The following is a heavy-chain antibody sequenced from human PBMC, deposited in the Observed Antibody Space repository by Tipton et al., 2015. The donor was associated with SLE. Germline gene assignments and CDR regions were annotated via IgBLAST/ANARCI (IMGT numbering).Heavy chain of an antibody. D-gene: IGHD4-23*01. CDR3: ARATGGNSDWYFDL. Sequence: GSLRLSCAASGFTFDDYGMSWVRQAPGKGLEWVSGINWNGGSTGYADSVKGRFTISRDNSKNTLYLQMGSLRAEDMAVYYCARATGGNSDWYFDLWGRGTLVTVSS. CDR2: INWNGGST. CDR1: GFTFDDYG. J-gene: IGHJ2*01. V-gene: IGHV3-20*04.